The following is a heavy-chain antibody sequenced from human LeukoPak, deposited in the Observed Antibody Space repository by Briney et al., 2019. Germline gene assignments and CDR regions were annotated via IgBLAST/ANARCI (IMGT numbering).Heavy chain of an antibody. V-gene: IGHV6-1*01. Sequence: SQTLSLTCAISGDSVSSNSAAWNWIRQSPARGLEWLGRTYYRSKWYNDYAVSVKSRITINPDTSKNQFSLKLSSVTAADTAVYYCARQHFDWLSIYYYYYMDVWGKGTTVTISS. CDR1: GDSVSSNSAA. J-gene: IGHJ6*03. CDR3: ARQHFDWLSIYYYYYMDV. CDR2: TYYRSKWYN. D-gene: IGHD3-9*01.